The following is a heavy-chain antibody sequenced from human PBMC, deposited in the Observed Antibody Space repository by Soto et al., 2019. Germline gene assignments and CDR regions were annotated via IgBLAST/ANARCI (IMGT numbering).Heavy chain of an antibody. CDR2: ISGSGGST. Sequence: GGSLRLSCAASGFTFSSYAMSWVRQAPGKGLEWVSAISGSGGSTYYADSVKGRFTISRDNSKNTLYLQMNSLRAEDTAVYYCARAESDSGYDYVGGDYYYYLDGWGKGTTVTVAS. CDR3: ARAESDSGYDYVGGDYYYYLDG. CDR1: GFTFSSYA. J-gene: IGHJ6*03. D-gene: IGHD5-12*01. V-gene: IGHV3-23*01.